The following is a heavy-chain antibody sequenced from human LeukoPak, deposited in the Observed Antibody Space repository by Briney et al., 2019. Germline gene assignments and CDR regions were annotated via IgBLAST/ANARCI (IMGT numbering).Heavy chain of an antibody. D-gene: IGHD4-17*01. CDR2: ISAYNGNT. J-gene: IGHJ4*02. Sequence: ASVKVSCKATGYTFTIYGISWVRQAPGQGLEWMGWISAYNGNTNYAQKLQGRVTMTTDTSTSTAYMELRSLRSDDTAVYYCARVPGYGDYVDYWGQGTLVTVSS. CDR3: ARVPGYGDYVDY. V-gene: IGHV1-18*01. CDR1: GYTFTIYG.